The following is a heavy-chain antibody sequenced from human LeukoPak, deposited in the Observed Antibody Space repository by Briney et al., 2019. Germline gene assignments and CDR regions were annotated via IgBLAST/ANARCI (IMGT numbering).Heavy chain of an antibody. J-gene: IGHJ4*02. CDR2: ISGSGGST. CDR3: AKARKNIVATIKDY. CDR1: GFTFSSYA. Sequence: GGSLRLSCAASGFTFSSYAMSWIRQAPGKGLEWVSAISGSGGSTYYADSVKGRFTISRDNSKNTLYLQMNSLRAEDTAVYYCAKARKNIVATIKDYWGQGTLVTVSS. V-gene: IGHV3-23*01. D-gene: IGHD5-12*01.